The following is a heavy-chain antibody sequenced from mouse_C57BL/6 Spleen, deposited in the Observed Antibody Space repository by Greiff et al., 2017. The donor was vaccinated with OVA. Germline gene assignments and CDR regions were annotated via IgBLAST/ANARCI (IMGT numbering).Heavy chain of an antibody. J-gene: IGHJ4*01. V-gene: IGHV1-18*01. CDR1: GYTFTDYN. D-gene: IGHD2-10*02. Sequence: EVQLQQSGPELVRPGASVKIPCKASGYTFTDYNMDWVKQSHGKSLEWIGDINPNNGGTIYNQKFKGKATLTVDKSSSTAYMELRSLTSEDTAVYYCARRPSNYDAMDYWGQGTSVTVSS. CDR3: ARRPSNYDAMDY. CDR2: INPNNGGT.